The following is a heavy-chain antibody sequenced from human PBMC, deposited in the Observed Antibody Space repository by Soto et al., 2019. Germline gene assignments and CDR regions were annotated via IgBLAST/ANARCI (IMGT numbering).Heavy chain of an antibody. Sequence: ASVKVSFKASGYTFTSYGISWVRQAPGQGLEWMGWISAYNGNTNYAQKLQGRVTMTTDTSTSTAYMELRSLRSDDTAVYYCARDTKSIAARSWWFDPWGQGTLVTVSS. CDR2: ISAYNGNT. CDR1: GYTFTSYG. D-gene: IGHD6-6*01. CDR3: ARDTKSIAARSWWFDP. J-gene: IGHJ5*02. V-gene: IGHV1-18*01.